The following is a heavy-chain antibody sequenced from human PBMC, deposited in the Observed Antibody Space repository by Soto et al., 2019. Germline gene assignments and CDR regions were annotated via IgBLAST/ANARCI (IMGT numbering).Heavy chain of an antibody. V-gene: IGHV4-39*01. CDR1: GGSISSSSYY. J-gene: IGHJ5*02. CDR3: ARQNQFYRSSCGPTNWFDP. Sequence: LSLTCTVSGGSISSSSYYWVWVRQPPGKVLEWIGSIYYSGSTYYNPSLKSRVTISVDTSKNQFSLKLSSVTAADTAVYYCARQNQFYRSSCGPTNWFDPAGHGTLVTVSS. D-gene: IGHD6-13*01. CDR2: IYYSGST.